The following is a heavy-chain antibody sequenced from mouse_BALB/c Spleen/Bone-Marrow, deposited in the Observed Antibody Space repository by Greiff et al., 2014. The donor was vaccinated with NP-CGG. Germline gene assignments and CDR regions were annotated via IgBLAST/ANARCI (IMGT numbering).Heavy chain of an antibody. CDR3: ARGIRLPLDY. CDR1: GFTFTDYA. CDR2: ISIYYDNT. Sequence: VQLQQSGPELVRPGESVKISCKGSGFTFTDYAMHWVKRSHAKSLEWIGVISIYYDNTNYNQKFKGKATMTVDKSSSTAYMELARLTSEDSAIYYYARGIRLPLDYWGQGTTLTVSS. J-gene: IGHJ2*01. V-gene: IGHV1-67*01. D-gene: IGHD1-2*01.